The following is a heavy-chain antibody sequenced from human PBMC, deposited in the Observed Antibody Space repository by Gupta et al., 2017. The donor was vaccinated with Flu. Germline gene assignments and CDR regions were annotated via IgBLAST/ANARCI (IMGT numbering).Heavy chain of an antibody. CDR2: ISSSSSYI. D-gene: IGHD1-1*01. CDR3: ARDGLLELEPPGY. J-gene: IGHJ4*02. V-gene: IGHV3-21*01. Sequence: EVQLVESGGGLVKPGGSLRLSCAASGFTFSSYSMNWVRQAPGKGLEWVSSISSSSSYIYYADSVKGRFTISRDNAKNSLYLQMNSLRAEDTAVYYCARDGLLELEPPGYWGQGTLVTVSS. CDR1: GFTFSSYS.